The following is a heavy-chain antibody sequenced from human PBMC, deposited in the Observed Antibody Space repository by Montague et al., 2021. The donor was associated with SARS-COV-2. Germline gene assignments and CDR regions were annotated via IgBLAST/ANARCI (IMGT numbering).Heavy chain of an antibody. D-gene: IGHD4-17*01. Sequence: PALVKPTQTLTLTCSFSGFSLRTSGVGVGWIRQPPGKALEWLAVIYWDDDKRYSPSLKSRLTITKDTSKNQVVLTMTNMDPVDTATYYCVHSYGDYLFDYWGQGTPVTVSS. CDR2: IYWDDDK. V-gene: IGHV2-5*02. CDR1: GFSLRTSGVG. CDR3: VHSYGDYLFDY. J-gene: IGHJ4*02.